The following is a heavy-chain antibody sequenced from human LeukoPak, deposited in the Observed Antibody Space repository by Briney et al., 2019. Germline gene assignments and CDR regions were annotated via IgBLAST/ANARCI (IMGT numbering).Heavy chain of an antibody. CDR3: ASSITMIRGVITPFDY. CDR2: IYYSGST. V-gene: IGHV4-59*11. J-gene: IGHJ4*02. Sequence: SETLSLTCTVSGGSISSHYWSWIRQPPGKGLEWIGYIYYSGSTNYNPSLKSRVTIFVDTSKNQFPLKLSSVTAADTAVYYCASSITMIRGVITPFDYWGQGTLLTVSS. D-gene: IGHD3-10*01. CDR1: GGSISSHY.